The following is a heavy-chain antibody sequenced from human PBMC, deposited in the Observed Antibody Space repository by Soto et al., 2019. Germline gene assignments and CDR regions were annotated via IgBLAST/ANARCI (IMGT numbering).Heavy chain of an antibody. CDR3: AKDTLSFNGYDYIFDQ. CDR2: ISAYNGNT. CDR1: GYTFTSYG. V-gene: IGHV1-18*01. Sequence: ASVKVSCKASGYTFTSYGISWVRQAPGQGLEWMGWISAYNGNTNYAQKLQGRLAISRDNSKNTLYLQIYSLRTEDTAVYYCAKDTLSFNGYDYIFDQWGQGTVVTVSS. D-gene: IGHD5-12*01. J-gene: IGHJ4*02.